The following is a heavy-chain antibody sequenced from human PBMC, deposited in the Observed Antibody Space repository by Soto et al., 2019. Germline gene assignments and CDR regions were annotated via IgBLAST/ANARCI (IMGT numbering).Heavy chain of an antibody. D-gene: IGHD4-17*01. CDR2: VYYSGTT. J-gene: IGHJ4*02. CDR1: GGSVSNKTYY. CDR3: ARTTAVPNTLRSRYFFDY. V-gene: IGHV4-61*01. Sequence: SETLSLTCSVSGGSVSNKTYYWSWIRQPPGKRLEWIGYVYYSGTTNYNPSLKSRVTISVDLSKNQFSLRLSSVTTADTALYYCARTTAVPNTLRSRYFFDYWGPGTLVTVSS.